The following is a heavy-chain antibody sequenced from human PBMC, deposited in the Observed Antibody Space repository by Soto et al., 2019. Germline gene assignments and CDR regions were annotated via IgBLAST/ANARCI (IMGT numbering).Heavy chain of an antibody. CDR1: GFSFSNHA. D-gene: IGHD2-15*01. CDR2: VTGSGDRT. V-gene: IGHV3-23*01. CDR3: ATGPCIAANCSGREDL. J-gene: IGHJ6*02. Sequence: EVQLLDSGGGLVQPGGSLTLSCAASGFSFSNHAMSWVRQSPGKGLEWVSSVTGSGDRTFYADSVKGRFTISRDNSKNTLSLLMRSLNVEDTAVYYFATGPCIAANCSGREDLWGQCTTVTVSS.